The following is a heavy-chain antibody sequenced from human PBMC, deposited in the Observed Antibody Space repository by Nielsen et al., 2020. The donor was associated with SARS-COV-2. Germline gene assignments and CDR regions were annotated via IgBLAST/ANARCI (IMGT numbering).Heavy chain of an antibody. J-gene: IGHJ4*02. CDR1: GFTFDDYA. CDR2: ISWNSGSI. D-gene: IGHD3-3*01. Sequence: GGSLRLSCAASGFTFDDYAMHWVRQAPGKGLEWVSGISWNSGSIGYADSVKGRFTISRDNAKNSLYLQMNSLRAEDTAVYYCARDFGGIWGQGTLVTVSS. CDR3: ARDFGGI. V-gene: IGHV3-9*01.